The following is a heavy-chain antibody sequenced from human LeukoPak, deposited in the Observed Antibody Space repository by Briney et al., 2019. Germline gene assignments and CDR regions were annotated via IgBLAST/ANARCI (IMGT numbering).Heavy chain of an antibody. D-gene: IGHD6-13*01. CDR3: ARAKQQPPPAYYYYYMDV. CDR1: GGTFSSYA. J-gene: IGHJ6*03. V-gene: IGHV1-69*05. Sequence: SVKVSCKASGGTFSSYAISWVRQAPGQGLEWMGGIIPIFGTANYAQKFQGRVTITTDESTSTAYMELSSLRSEDTAVYYCARAKQQPPPAYYYYYMDVWGKGTTVAVSS. CDR2: IIPIFGTA.